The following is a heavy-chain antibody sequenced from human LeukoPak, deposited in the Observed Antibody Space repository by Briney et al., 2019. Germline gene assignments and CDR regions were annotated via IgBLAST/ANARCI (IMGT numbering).Heavy chain of an antibody. CDR1: GFTFSIYG. V-gene: IGHV3-30*02. CDR3: AKDRSGCFDH. Sequence: VGSLRLSCEASGFTFSIYGMHWVRQVPGKGLEWLTYIRENGSNKKIADSVEGRFTVSRDNSKNTLYLQMNNLRAEDTALYYCAKDRSGCFDHWGQGILVTVSS. J-gene: IGHJ4*02. CDR2: IRENGSNK. D-gene: IGHD3-22*01.